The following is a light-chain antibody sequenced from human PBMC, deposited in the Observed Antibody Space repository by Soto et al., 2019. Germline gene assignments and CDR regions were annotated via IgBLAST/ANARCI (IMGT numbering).Light chain of an antibody. CDR1: QPISRL. J-gene: IGKJ1*01. Sequence: DIQMTQSPSTLSASVGDRVTIPCRASQPISRLLAWYQQRPGKAPKLLIYDASSLGSGVPLRFSGSGSETEFTLTISSLQPDDFGTYFCQQYESYSRTFGQGNEV. CDR2: DAS. CDR3: QQYESYSRT. V-gene: IGKV1-5*01.